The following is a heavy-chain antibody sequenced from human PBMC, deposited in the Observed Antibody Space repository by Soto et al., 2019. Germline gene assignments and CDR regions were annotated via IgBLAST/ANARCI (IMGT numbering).Heavy chain of an antibody. D-gene: IGHD3-22*01. CDR2: ISSRGST. CDR3: ARSPTLIITVQY. Sequence: SETLSLTCTVSGGSISSSSYYWDWIRQPPGKGLEWIGSISSRGSTHYNPSLKSRVTMSVDTSKSQFSLNLSSMTAADTAVYYCARSPTLIITVQYWGQGALVTVSS. CDR1: GGSISSSSYY. V-gene: IGHV4-39*01. J-gene: IGHJ4*02.